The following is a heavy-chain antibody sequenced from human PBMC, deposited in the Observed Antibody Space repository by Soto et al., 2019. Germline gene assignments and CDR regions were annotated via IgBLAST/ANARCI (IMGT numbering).Heavy chain of an antibody. V-gene: IGHV3-66*01. CDR2: IYSGGST. CDR3: ARDAMGSGYVLPYDAFDI. CDR1: EVTVCSPY. Sequence: PGGLLRLPCAVSEVTVCSPYMGCVRQEKEKGLEWVPVIYSGGSTYYADSVKGRFPISRDNSKNTLYLQMNSLRAEDTAVYYCARDAMGSGYVLPYDAFDIWGQGTMVTVS. D-gene: IGHD6-19*01. J-gene: IGHJ3*02.